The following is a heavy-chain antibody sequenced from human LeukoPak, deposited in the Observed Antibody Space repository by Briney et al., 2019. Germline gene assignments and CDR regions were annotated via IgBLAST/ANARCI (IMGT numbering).Heavy chain of an antibody. J-gene: IGHJ4*02. CDR2: NSGDSGNT. CDR1: GYTFTSYD. D-gene: IGHD5-18*01. Sequence: ASVKVSCKASGYTFTSYDINWVRQATGQGLEWMGWNSGDSGNTNYAQKLQGRVTMTTDTSTSTAYMELRSLRSDDTAVYYCARDGGAMGQTDYWGQGTLVTVSS. V-gene: IGHV1-18*01. CDR3: ARDGGAMGQTDY.